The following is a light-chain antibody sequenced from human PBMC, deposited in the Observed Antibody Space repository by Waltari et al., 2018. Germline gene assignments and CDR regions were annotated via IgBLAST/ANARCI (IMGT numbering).Light chain of an antibody. CDR2: DNN. CDR3: GTWDSRLSTVV. V-gene: IGLV1-51*01. Sequence: QSVLTQPPSVSAAAGQKITISFSGSPSNIPNNYVSWYQQVPGTAAKVLIYDNNKRPSGIPDRFSGSKSGTSATLGITGLQTGDEADYYCGTWDSRLSTVVLGGGTKLAVL. J-gene: IGLJ2*01. CDR1: PSNIPNNY.